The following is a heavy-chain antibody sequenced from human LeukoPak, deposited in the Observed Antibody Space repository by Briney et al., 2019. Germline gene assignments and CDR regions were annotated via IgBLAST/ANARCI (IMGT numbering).Heavy chain of an antibody. CDR1: GYTFTSYG. J-gene: IGHJ1*01. CDR3: ARWESTYYYDSSGFQH. D-gene: IGHD3-22*01. Sequence: PRASVKVSCKASGYTFTSYGISWVRQAPGQGLEWMGWISAYNGNTNYAQKLQGRVTMTTDTSTSTAYMELRSLRSDDTAVYYCARWESTYYYDSSGFQHWGQGTRVIVSS. V-gene: IGHV1-18*01. CDR2: ISAYNGNT.